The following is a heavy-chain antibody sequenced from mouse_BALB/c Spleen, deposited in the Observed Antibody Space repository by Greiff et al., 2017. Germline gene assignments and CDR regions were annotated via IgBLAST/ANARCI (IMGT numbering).Heavy chain of an antibody. Sequence: QVQLKESGAELARPGASVKLSCKASGYTFTSYWMQWVKQRPGQGLEWIGAIYPGDGDTRYTQKFKGKATLTADKSSSTAYMQLSSLASEDSAVYYCANNYGYDAMDYWGQGTSVTVSS. CDR2: IYPGDGDT. D-gene: IGHD1-2*01. CDR3: ANNYGYDAMDY. CDR1: GYTFTSYW. V-gene: IGHV1-87*01. J-gene: IGHJ4*01.